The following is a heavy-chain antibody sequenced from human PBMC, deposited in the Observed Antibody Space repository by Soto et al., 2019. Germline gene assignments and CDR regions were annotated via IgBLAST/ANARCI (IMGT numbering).Heavy chain of an antibody. D-gene: IGHD3-22*01. CDR2: IWYDGTNR. CDR3: ARDWGHYDSSGYYWPNDAFDI. Sequence: PGGSLRLSCAASGFTFSGYAMYWVRQAPGKGLEWVALIWYDGTNRYYADSVKGRFTIARDNSKNTLYLQMNSLRAEDTAVYFCARDWGHYDSSGYYWPNDAFDIWGQGTMVTVSS. J-gene: IGHJ3*02. CDR1: GFTFSGYA. V-gene: IGHV3-33*07.